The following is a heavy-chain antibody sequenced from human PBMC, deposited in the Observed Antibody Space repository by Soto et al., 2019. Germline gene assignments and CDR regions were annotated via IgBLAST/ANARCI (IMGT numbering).Heavy chain of an antibody. J-gene: IGHJ6*03. CDR3: ARAVTMVRGVMVYYYYYYMDV. CDR1: GYTFTSYG. V-gene: IGHV1-18*01. D-gene: IGHD3-10*01. Sequence: ASVKVSCKASGYTFTSYGISWVRQAPGQGLEWMGWISAYNGNTNYAQKLQGRVTMTTDTSTSTAYMELRSLRSDDTAVYYCARAVTMVRGVMVYYYYYYMDVWGKGTTVTVSS. CDR2: ISAYNGNT.